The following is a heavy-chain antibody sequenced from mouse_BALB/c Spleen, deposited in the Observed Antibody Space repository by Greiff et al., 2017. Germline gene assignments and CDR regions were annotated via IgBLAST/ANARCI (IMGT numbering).Heavy chain of an antibody. Sequence: EVQGVESGPELVKPGASVKISCKASGYTFTDYNMHWVKQSHGKSLEWIGYIYPYNGGTGYNQKFKSKATLTVDNSSSTAYMELRSLTSEDSAVYYCARQDYYRGSYFDYWGQGTTLTVSS. CDR3: ARQDYYRGSYFDY. CDR1: GYTFTDYN. V-gene: IGHV1S29*02. J-gene: IGHJ2*01. CDR2: IYPYNGGT. D-gene: IGHD2-14*01.